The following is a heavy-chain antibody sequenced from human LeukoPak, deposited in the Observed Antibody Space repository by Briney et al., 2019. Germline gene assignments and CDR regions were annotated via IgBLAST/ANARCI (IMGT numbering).Heavy chain of an antibody. CDR3: ARQYCSGGSCYWDDY. D-gene: IGHD2-15*01. J-gene: IGHJ4*02. V-gene: IGHV4-39*01. CDR2: IYYSGST. CDR1: GGSISSSSYY. Sequence: PSETLSLTCTVSGGSISSSSYYWGWIRQPPGKGLEWIGSIYYSGSTYYNPSLKGRVTISVDTSKNQFSLKLSSVTAADTAVYYCARQYCSGGSCYWDDYWGQGTLVTVSS.